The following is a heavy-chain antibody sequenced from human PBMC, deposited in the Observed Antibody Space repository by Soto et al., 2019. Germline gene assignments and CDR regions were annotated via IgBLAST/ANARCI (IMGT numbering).Heavy chain of an antibody. CDR1: GGTFSSYA. V-gene: IGHV1-69*13. CDR2: IIPIFGTA. Sequence: GASVKVSWKASGGTFSSYAISWVRQAPGQGLEWMGGIIPIFGTANYAQKFQGRVTITADESTSTAYMELSSLRSEDTAVYYCARAHYDILTGYYNDRVNFDYWG. D-gene: IGHD3-9*01. J-gene: IGHJ4*01. CDR3: ARAHYDILTGYYNDRVNFDY.